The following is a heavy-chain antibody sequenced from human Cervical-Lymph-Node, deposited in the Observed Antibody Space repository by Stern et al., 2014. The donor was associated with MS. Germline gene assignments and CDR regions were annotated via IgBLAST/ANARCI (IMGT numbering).Heavy chain of an antibody. J-gene: IGHJ4*02. V-gene: IGHV3-30*18. CDR3: AKDRQRRYDYDSSGYAYFDF. Sequence: QVQLVESGGGVVQPGRSLRLSFVVSGFSFTDFGIHWLRQAPAKGLEWLAVMPYVGTKNHDAESVKGRFIISRDNSKNTVHLQMSSLRAEDTAVYYCAKDRQRRYDYDSSGYAYFDFWGQGSLVSVSS. CDR2: MPYVGTKN. D-gene: IGHD3-22*01. CDR1: GFSFTDFG.